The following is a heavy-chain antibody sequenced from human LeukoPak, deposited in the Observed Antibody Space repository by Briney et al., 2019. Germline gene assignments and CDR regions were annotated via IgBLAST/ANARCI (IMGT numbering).Heavy chain of an antibody. CDR1: GYTFTGYY. CDR3: ARDLRDFWSGYGSYFDY. CDR2: INPNSGGT. D-gene: IGHD3-3*01. J-gene: IGHJ4*02. V-gene: IGHV1-2*02. Sequence: ASVKVSCKASGYTFTGYYMHWVRQAPGQGLEWMGWINPNSGGTNYAQKFQGRVTMTRDTSISTAYMELSRPRSDDTAVYYCARDLRDFWSGYGSYFDYWGQGTLVTVSS.